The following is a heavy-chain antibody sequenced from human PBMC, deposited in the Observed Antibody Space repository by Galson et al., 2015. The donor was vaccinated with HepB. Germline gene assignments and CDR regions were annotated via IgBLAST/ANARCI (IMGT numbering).Heavy chain of an antibody. Sequence: SLRLSCAASGFTFSDYYMSWIRQAPGKGLEWVSYISSSSSYTNYADSVKGRFTISRDNAKNSLYLQINSLRAEDTAVYYCARAGDIVVVPAAIWSDAFDIWGQGTMVTVSS. CDR3: ARAGDIVVVPAAIWSDAFDI. J-gene: IGHJ3*02. CDR1: GFTFSDYY. V-gene: IGHV3-11*06. CDR2: ISSSSSYT. D-gene: IGHD2-2*01.